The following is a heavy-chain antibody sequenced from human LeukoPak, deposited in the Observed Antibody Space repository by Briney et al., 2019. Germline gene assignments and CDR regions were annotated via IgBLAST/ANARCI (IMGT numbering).Heavy chain of an antibody. Sequence: PSETRSLTCIVSGGSLNSYYWTWIRQPPGKGLEWIGSIYYSGSTYYNPSLKSRVTISVDTSKNQFSLKLSSVTAADTAVYYCARDLHGGYAYWGQGTLVTVSS. CDR3: ARDLHGGYAY. D-gene: IGHD2-2*01. J-gene: IGHJ4*02. CDR2: IYYSGST. V-gene: IGHV4-39*07. CDR1: GGSLNSYY.